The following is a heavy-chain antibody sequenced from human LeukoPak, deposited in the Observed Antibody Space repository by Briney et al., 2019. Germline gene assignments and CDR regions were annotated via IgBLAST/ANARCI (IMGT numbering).Heavy chain of an antibody. V-gene: IGHV4-39*07. Sequence: PSETLSLTCSVSGDSVRNDFYYWGWIRQPPGKGLEWVACLSHAGNTWYNPSLESRVTMSVDMSKNQFSLRLSSVTAADTAVYYCARGGITMIVEFDRWGQGTLVTVSS. CDR3: ARGGITMIVEFDR. D-gene: IGHD3-22*01. J-gene: IGHJ5*02. CDR2: LSHAGNT. CDR1: GDSVRNDFYY.